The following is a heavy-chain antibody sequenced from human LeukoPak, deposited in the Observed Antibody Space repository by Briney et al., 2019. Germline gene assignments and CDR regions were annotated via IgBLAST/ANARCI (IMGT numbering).Heavy chain of an antibody. Sequence: GRSLRLSCAASGFTFDDYAMHWVRQAPGKGLEWVSGISWNSGSIGYADSVKGRFTISRDNAKNSLYLQMNSLRAEDTALYYCATIAAAGTWDYWGQGTLVTVSS. CDR3: ATIAAAGTWDY. V-gene: IGHV3-9*01. CDR2: ISWNSGSI. J-gene: IGHJ4*02. D-gene: IGHD6-13*01. CDR1: GFTFDDYA.